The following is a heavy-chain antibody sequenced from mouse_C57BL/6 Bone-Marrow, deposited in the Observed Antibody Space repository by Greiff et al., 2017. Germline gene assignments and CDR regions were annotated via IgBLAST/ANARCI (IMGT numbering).Heavy chain of an antibody. CDR2: ISSGSSTI. V-gene: IGHV5-17*01. CDR1: GFTFSDYG. Sequence: VQLQQSGGGLVKPGGSLQLSCAASGFTFSDYGMHWVRQAPEKGLEWVAYISSGSSTIYYADTVKGRFTISRDNAKNTLFLQMTSLRSEDTAMYYCAGGNYEREMDYWGQGNSVTVAS. J-gene: IGHJ4*01. CDR3: AGGNYEREMDY. D-gene: IGHD2-1*01.